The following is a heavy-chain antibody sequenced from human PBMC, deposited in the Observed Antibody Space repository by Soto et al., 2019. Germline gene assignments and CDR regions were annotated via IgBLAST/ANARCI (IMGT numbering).Heavy chain of an antibody. V-gene: IGHV3-21*01. CDR1: GFTFSSYS. CDR3: ARVTYYYDSSGYYNDY. Sequence: GGSLRLSCAASGFTFSSYSMNWVRQAPGKGLEWVSSISSSSSYIYYADSVKGRFTISRDNAKNSLYLQMNSLRAEDTAVYYCARVTYYYDSSGYYNDYWGQGTLVTVSS. J-gene: IGHJ4*02. D-gene: IGHD3-22*01. CDR2: ISSSSSYI.